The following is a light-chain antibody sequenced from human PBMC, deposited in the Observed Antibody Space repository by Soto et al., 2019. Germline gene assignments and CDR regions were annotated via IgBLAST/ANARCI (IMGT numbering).Light chain of an antibody. CDR3: QQYNSSPLT. CDR2: DAS. Sequence: DIQMTQSPSTLSASVGDRVTITCRANQSISDWLAWYQQKPGKAPKLLIYDASNLESGVPSRFSGSGSGTEFTLTISSLQPGDFATYYCQQYNSSPLTFGGGTKMEIK. V-gene: IGKV1-5*01. CDR1: QSISDW. J-gene: IGKJ4*01.